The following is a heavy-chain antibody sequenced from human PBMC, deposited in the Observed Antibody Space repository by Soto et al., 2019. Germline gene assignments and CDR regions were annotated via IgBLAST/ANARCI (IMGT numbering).Heavy chain of an antibody. D-gene: IGHD3-10*01. J-gene: IGHJ6*02. CDR3: TTAGGYYYGSGSKPRSGMDV. CDR1: GFTFSNAW. Sequence: GSLRLSCAASGFTFSNAWMNWVRQAPGKGLEWVGRIKSKTDGGTTDYAAHVKGRFTISRDDSKNKLYLQMNSLKTEDTAVYYCTTAGGYYYGSGSKPRSGMDVWGQGTTVTVSS. CDR2: IKSKTDGGTT. V-gene: IGHV3-15*07.